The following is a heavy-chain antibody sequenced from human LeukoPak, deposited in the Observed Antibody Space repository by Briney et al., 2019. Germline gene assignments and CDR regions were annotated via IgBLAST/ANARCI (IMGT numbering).Heavy chain of an antibody. V-gene: IGHV1-18*01. CDR3: ARTAARRFDY. Sequence: ASVKVSCKASGYTFTSFGISWVRQAPGQGLEWMGWISVYNGDTNYAQKFQGRVTMTTDTSTSTVYMELSSLRSDDTAVYYCARTAARRFDYWGQGTLVTVSS. CDR1: GYTFTSFG. J-gene: IGHJ4*02. CDR2: ISVYNGDT. D-gene: IGHD6-6*01.